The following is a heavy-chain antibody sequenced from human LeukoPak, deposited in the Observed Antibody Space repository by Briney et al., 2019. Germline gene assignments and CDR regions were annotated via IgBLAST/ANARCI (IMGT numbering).Heavy chain of an antibody. CDR3: AKEHSSSWSDWYYYYGMDV. CDR1: GFTFSSYG. J-gene: IGHJ6*04. V-gene: IGHV3-30*18. D-gene: IGHD6-13*01. Sequence: GRSLRLSCTAPGFTFSSYGMHWVRQAPGKGLEWVAVISYDGSNKYYADSVKGRFTISRDNSKNTLYLQMNSLRAEDTAVYYCAKEHSSSWSDWYYYYGMDVWGKGTTVTVSS. CDR2: ISYDGSNK.